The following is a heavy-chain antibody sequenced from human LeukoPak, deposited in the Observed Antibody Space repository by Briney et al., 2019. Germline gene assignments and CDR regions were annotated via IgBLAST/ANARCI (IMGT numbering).Heavy chain of an antibody. CDR1: GFTFDDYA. CDR2: ISWDGGST. Sequence: PGGSLRLSCAASGFTFDDYAMHWVRQAPGKGLEWVSLISWDGGSTYYADSVKGRFTISRDNSKNSLYLQMNSLRAEDTAFYYCEKSIRPRGGEGHKGYYFDYWGQGTLVTVSS. D-gene: IGHD3-10*01. J-gene: IGHJ4*02. V-gene: IGHV3-43D*04. CDR3: EKSIRPRGGEGHKGYYFDY.